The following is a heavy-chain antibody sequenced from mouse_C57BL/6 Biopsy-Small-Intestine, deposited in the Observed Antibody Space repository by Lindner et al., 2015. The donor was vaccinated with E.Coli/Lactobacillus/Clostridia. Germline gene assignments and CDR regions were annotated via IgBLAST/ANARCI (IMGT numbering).Heavy chain of an antibody. D-gene: IGHD1-1*02. J-gene: IGHJ2*01. CDR1: GFTFNTYA. Sequence: VQLQESGGGLVQPKGSLKLSCAASGFTFNTYAMHWVRQAPGKGLEWVARIRTKGNNYATYYADSVKDRFTISRDDSQNMLYLQMNNLKTEDTAMYYCVRYYGGVFDFWGQGTTLTVSS. V-gene: IGHV10-3*01. CDR2: IRTKGNNYAT. CDR3: VRYYGGVFDF.